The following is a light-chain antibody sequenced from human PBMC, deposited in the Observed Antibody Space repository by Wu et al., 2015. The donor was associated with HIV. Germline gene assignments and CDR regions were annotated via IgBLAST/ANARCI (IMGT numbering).Light chain of an antibody. CDR3: QQYGNSPYS. CDR1: QDINSY. V-gene: IGKV1-9*01. CDR2: GAS. Sequence: IQLTQSPSSLSASVGDRVTITCRASQDINSYLAWYQQKPGKAPKLLIYGASTLQSGVPSRFSGSVSGTDFTLTISGLEPEDFAVYYCQQYGNSPYSFGQGTKLEIK. J-gene: IGKJ2*03.